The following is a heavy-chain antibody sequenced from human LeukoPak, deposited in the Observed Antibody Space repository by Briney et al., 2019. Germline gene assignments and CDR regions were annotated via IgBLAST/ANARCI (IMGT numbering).Heavy chain of an antibody. CDR3: ARAPGYCSTTICYSFYSYYYMDF. J-gene: IGHJ6*03. CDR2: INTYNGNA. V-gene: IGHV1-18*01. D-gene: IGHD2-2*02. Sequence: ASVKVSCKASGYTFTSYGISWVRQAPGQGLEWMGWINTYNGNANYAQKLQGRVTMTTDTSTSTANMELRSLRSDDTAVYYCARAPGYCSTTICYSFYSYYYMDFWGKGTTVTVSS. CDR1: GYTFTSYG.